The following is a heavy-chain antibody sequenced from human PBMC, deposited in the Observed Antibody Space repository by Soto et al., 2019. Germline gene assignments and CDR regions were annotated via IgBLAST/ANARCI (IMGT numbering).Heavy chain of an antibody. CDR1: GFTVSSNY. J-gene: IGHJ3*02. CDR2: IYSGGST. V-gene: IGHV3-53*04. Sequence: GGSLRLSCAASGFTVSSNYMSWVRQAPGKGLEWVSVIYSGGSTYYADSVKGRFTISRHNSKNTLYLQMNSLRAEDTAVYYCARGRVATWVLDAFDIWGQGTMVTVSS. CDR3: ARGRVATWVLDAFDI. D-gene: IGHD5-12*01.